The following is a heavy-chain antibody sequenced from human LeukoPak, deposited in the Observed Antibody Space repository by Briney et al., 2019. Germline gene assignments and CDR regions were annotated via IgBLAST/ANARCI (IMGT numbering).Heavy chain of an antibody. J-gene: IGHJ4*02. CDR3: ARADCGGDCYPDY. CDR2: INTDGTST. V-gene: IGHV3-74*01. CDR1: GFTFSDYW. Sequence: GGSLRLSCAASGFTFSDYWIHWVRQAPGKGLVWVSRINTDGTSTTYADSVRGRFTISRDNAKNSLYLQMNSLRAEDTAVYYCARADCGGDCYPDYWGQGTLVTVSS. D-gene: IGHD2-21*02.